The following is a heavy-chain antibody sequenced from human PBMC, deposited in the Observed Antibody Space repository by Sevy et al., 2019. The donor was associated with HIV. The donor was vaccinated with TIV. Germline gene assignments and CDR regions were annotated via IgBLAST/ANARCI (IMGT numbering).Heavy chain of an antibody. V-gene: IGHV3-30*18. Sequence: GGSLRLSCAASGFTFSSYGMHWVRQAPGKGLEWVAVISYDGSNKYYVDSVKGRFTISRDNSKNTLYLQMNSLRAEDTAVYYCAKDSSTYYDSSGYHDYWGQGTLVTVSS. J-gene: IGHJ4*02. CDR2: ISYDGSNK. D-gene: IGHD3-22*01. CDR1: GFTFSSYG. CDR3: AKDSSTYYDSSGYHDY.